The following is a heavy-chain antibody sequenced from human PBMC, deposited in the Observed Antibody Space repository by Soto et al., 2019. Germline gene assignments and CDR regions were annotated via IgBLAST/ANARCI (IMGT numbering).Heavy chain of an antibody. V-gene: IGHV3-23*01. J-gene: IGHJ4*02. CDR3: AKLRGAGGDFDY. Sequence: PGGSLRLSCVASGFTFSSYAMGWVRQGPGKGLEWVAVVSIGGSTHYADSVRGRFTISRDNSKNTLSLQMNSLTAEDTAVYFCAKLRGAGGDFDYWGQGALVTVSS. D-gene: IGHD2-15*01. CDR2: VSIGGST. CDR1: GFTFSSYA.